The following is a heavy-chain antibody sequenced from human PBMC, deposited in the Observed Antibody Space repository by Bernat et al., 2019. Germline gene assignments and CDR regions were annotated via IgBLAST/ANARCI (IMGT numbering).Heavy chain of an antibody. CDR1: GGTFSSYA. D-gene: IGHD5-12*01. V-gene: IGHV1-69*01. Sequence: QVQLVQSGAEVKKPGSSVKVSCKASGGTFSSYAISWVRQAPGQGLEWMGGIIPIFGIANYAQKFQGRVTITADESTSTAYMELSSLRSEDTAVYYCARGAIVDTKQVKHDYLDVWGKGPSVTFSS. CDR2: IIPIFGIA. CDR3: ARGAIVDTKQVKHDYLDV. J-gene: IGHJ6*03.